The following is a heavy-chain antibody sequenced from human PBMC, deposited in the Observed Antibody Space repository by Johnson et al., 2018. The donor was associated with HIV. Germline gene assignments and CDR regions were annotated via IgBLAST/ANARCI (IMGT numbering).Heavy chain of an antibody. D-gene: IGHD4-17*01. J-gene: IGHJ3*02. V-gene: IGHV3-15*01. CDR3: TTYGEDYGDYMNAFDI. CDR1: GFTFSNAW. Sequence: VQLVESGGGLVQPGGSLRLSCAASGFTFSNAWMSWVRQAPGKGLEWVGRIKSKTDGGTTDYAAPVKGRFTISRDDSKNTLYLQMNSLKTEDTAVYYCTTYGEDYGDYMNAFDIWGQGTMVTVSS. CDR2: IKSKTDGGTT.